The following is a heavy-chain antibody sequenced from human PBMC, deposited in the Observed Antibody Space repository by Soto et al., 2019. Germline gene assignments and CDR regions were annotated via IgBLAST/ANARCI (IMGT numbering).Heavy chain of an antibody. V-gene: IGHV1-69*02. CDR2: IIPILGIA. CDR1: GGTFSSYT. Sequence: QVQLVQSGAEVKKPGSSVKVSCKASGGTFSSYTISWVRQAPGQGLEWMGRIIPILGIANYAQKFQGRVTITADKSTSTAYMELSSLRSEDTAVYYCARCTSGCDDWFDPCGQGTLVTVSS. J-gene: IGHJ5*02. D-gene: IGHD2-8*01. CDR3: ARCTSGCDDWFDP.